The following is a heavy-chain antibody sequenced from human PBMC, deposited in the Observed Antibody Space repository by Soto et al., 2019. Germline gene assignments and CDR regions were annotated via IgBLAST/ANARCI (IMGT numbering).Heavy chain of an antibody. V-gene: IGHV3-73*01. CDR3: SRPGHSNYDSDY. J-gene: IGHJ4*02. Sequence: GGSLRLSCAASGFTLSGSVIYWVRQPSGKGLEWVGRIRSRSNGYATAYAASVRGRFTISRDDSKNTAYLQMNSLKTEDTAVYYCSRPGHSNYDSDYWGQGTLVTVSS. D-gene: IGHD5-12*01. CDR1: GFTLSGSV. CDR2: IRSRSNGYAT.